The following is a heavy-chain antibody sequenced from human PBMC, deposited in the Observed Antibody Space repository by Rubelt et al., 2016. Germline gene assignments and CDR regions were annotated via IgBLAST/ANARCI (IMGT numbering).Heavy chain of an antibody. Sequence: EVQLVESGGGLVQPGRSLRLSCTASGFTFGDYAMSWSRQAPGKGLEWVASIKGDGSERNYVDSVKVRSTISRDNAKNSLYLQMNSLRAEDTAVYYCATDLNWSPNWGQGVPVTVSS. CDR2: IKGDGSER. V-gene: IGHV3-7*01. J-gene: IGHJ4*02. CDR3: ATDLNWSPN. CDR1: GFTFGDYA. D-gene: IGHD1-1*01.